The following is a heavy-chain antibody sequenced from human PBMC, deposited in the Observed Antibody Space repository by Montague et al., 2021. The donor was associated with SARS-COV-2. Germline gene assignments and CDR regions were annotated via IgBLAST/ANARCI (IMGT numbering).Heavy chain of an antibody. D-gene: IGHD4-11*01. Sequence: SETLSLTCSVSGDSISNYSWSWIRQSPGKGLEWIGYIYYSGSTNYNPSLTSRVTISVDTSKNQVSLNLTSMTAADTAVSYCARHLRVTTVTSHMYHYAMDVWGQGTTVTVSS. CDR3: ARHLRVTTVTSHMYHYAMDV. V-gene: IGHV4-59*08. CDR1: GDSISNYS. J-gene: IGHJ6*02. CDR2: IYYSGST.